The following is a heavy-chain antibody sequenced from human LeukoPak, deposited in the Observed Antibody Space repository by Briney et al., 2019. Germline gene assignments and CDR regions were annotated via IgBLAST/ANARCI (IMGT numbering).Heavy chain of an antibody. D-gene: IGHD3-22*01. Sequence: GGSLRLSCAASGFTFSSYGMHWVRQAPGKGLEWVAVISYDGSNKYYADSVKGRFTISRDNSKNTLYLQMNSLRAEDTAVYYCARVLVGHYDSSGYYLDGEYFQHWGQGTLVTVSS. V-gene: IGHV3-30*03. CDR2: ISYDGSNK. CDR3: ARVLVGHYDSSGYYLDGEYFQH. CDR1: GFTFSSYG. J-gene: IGHJ1*01.